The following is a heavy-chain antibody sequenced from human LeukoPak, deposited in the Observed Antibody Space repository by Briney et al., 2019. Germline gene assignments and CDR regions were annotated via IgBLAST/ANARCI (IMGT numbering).Heavy chain of an antibody. V-gene: IGHV1-69*05. Sequence: SVKVSCKASGGTFSSYAISWVRQAPGQGLEWMGGIIPIFGTANYAQKFQGRVTITTDESTSTAYMELSSLRSEDTAVYYCARSRDDLWSGYKAFDIWGQGTMVTVSS. CDR3: ARSRDDLWSGYKAFDI. CDR1: GGTFSSYA. CDR2: IIPIFGTA. D-gene: IGHD3-3*01. J-gene: IGHJ3*02.